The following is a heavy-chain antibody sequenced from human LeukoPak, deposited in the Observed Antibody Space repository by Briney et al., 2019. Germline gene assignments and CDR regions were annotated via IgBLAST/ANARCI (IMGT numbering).Heavy chain of an antibody. CDR2: ISYDGSNK. CDR3: ARVVAAAGITKYYFDY. Sequence: GGSLRLSCAPSGFTFSSYGMHWVRQAPGKGLEWVAVISYDGSNKYYADSVKGRFTISRDNSKNTLYLQMNSLRAEDTAVYYCARVVAAAGITKYYFDYWGQGTLVTVSS. J-gene: IGHJ4*02. V-gene: IGHV3-30*03. D-gene: IGHD6-13*01. CDR1: GFTFSSYG.